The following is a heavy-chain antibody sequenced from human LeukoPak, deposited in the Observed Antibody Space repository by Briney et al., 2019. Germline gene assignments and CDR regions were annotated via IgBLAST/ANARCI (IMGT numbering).Heavy chain of an antibody. CDR1: GYTFTGYY. CDR3: ASKGRGRGTIFGVVTPYYMDV. V-gene: IGHV1-69*13. D-gene: IGHD3-3*01. Sequence: ASVKVSFKASGYTFTGYYMHWVRQAPGQGLEWMGGIIPIFGTANYAQKFQGRVTITADESTSTAYMELSSLRSEDTAVYYCASKGRGRGTIFGVVTPYYMDVWGKGTTVTVSS. J-gene: IGHJ6*03. CDR2: IIPIFGTA.